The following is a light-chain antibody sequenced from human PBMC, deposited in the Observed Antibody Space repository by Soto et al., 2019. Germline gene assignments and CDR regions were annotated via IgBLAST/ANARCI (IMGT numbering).Light chain of an antibody. CDR3: QQYASSPRT. Sequence: ESVLTQSPVTLSLSPGERATLFCRASQSFTTSQLAWYQHKPGQAPRVLIFGASSRATGIPDRFSGSGSGTDFTLTIGRLEPEDSAVYYCQQYASSPRTFGQGTKVDIK. J-gene: IGKJ1*01. CDR1: QSFTTSQ. CDR2: GAS. V-gene: IGKV3-20*01.